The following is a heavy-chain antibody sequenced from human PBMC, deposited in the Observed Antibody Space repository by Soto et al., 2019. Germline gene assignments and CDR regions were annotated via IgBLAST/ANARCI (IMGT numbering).Heavy chain of an antibody. V-gene: IGHV3-11*01. CDR3: TRDWGVIAKVLVSHYMDLSALDV. Sequence: LRLSCLPSPFTFSDSYMSQIRQPPGLELEWVSSISSRSSNISYADSVKGRFTISRDNAGKSLYLQMGSLRAEDTAVYFCTRDWGVIAKVLVSHYMDLSALDVWGQGT. J-gene: IGHJ6*02. CDR1: PFTFSDSY. D-gene: IGHD3-10*01. CDR2: ISSRSSNI.